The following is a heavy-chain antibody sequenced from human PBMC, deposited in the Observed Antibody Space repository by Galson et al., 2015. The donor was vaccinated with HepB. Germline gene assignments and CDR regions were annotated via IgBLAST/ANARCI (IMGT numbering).Heavy chain of an antibody. D-gene: IGHD1-1*01. J-gene: IGHJ1*01. CDR1: GGTFSSYA. V-gene: IGHV1-69*04. CDR2: IIPILGIA. CDR3: ARYHNGFAEYFQH. Sequence: SVKVSCKASGGTFSSYAISWVRQAPGQGLEWMGRIIPILGIANYAQKFQGRVTITADKSTSTAYMELSSLRSEDTAVYYCARYHNGFAEYFQHWGQGTLVTVSS.